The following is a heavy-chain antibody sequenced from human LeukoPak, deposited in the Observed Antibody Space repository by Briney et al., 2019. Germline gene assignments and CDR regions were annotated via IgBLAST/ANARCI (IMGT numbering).Heavy chain of an antibody. CDR3: ARDRWELLSNSYHYCGLDV. J-gene: IGHJ6*02. V-gene: IGHV3-7*01. CDR2: IKQDGSEK. D-gene: IGHD2-15*01. Sequence: GGSLRLSCAASGFTFSNYWMSWVRQAPGKGLEWVANIKQDGSEKCYVDSVKGRFTISRDNAKDSLYLQMNSPRAEDTAVYYCARDRWELLSNSYHYCGLDVWGQGTTVTVSS. CDR1: GFTFSNYW.